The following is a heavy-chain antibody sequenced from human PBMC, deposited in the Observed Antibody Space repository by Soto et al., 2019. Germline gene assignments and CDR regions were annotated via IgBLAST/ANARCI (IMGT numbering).Heavy chain of an antibody. Sequence: QVQLVESGGGVVQPGRSLRLSCAASGFTFSSYGMHWVRQAPGKGLEWVAVISYDGSNKYYADYVKGRFTISRDNSKNTLYLQMNSQRAEDTAVYYCAKDHLRGGYDDWYFDLWGRGTLVTVSS. CDR1: GFTFSSYG. CDR2: ISYDGSNK. D-gene: IGHD5-12*01. CDR3: AKDHLRGGYDDWYFDL. J-gene: IGHJ2*01. V-gene: IGHV3-30*18.